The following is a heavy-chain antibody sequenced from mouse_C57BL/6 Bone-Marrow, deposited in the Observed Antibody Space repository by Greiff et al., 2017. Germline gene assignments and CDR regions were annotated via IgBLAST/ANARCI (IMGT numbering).Heavy chain of an antibody. CDR1: GYTFTSYG. Sequence: VQLQQSGAELARPGASVKLSCKASGYTFTSYGISWVKQRTGQGLEWIGEIYPRSGNTYYNEKLKGKATLTADKSSSTAYMELRSLTSEDSAVYFCARYLYDYPLYYYAMDYWGQGTSVTVSS. J-gene: IGHJ4*01. D-gene: IGHD2-4*01. CDR3: ARYLYDYPLYYYAMDY. V-gene: IGHV1-81*01. CDR2: IYPRSGNT.